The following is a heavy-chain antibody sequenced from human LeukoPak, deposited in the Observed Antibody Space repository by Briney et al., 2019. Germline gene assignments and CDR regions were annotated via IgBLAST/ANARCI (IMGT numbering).Heavy chain of an antibody. CDR3: AREGGDSSGYYWSGGAFDI. CDR1: GFTFSSHW. V-gene: IGHV3-74*01. D-gene: IGHD3-22*01. CDR2: INSDGSST. J-gene: IGHJ3*02. Sequence: GGSLRLSCAASGFTFSSHWMHWVRQAPGKGLVWVSRINSDGSSTSYADSVKGRFTISRDNAKNTLYLQMNSLRAEDTAVYYCAREGGDSSGYYWSGGAFDIWGQGTMVTVSS.